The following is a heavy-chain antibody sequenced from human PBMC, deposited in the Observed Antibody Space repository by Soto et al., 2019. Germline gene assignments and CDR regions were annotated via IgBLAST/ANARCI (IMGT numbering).Heavy chain of an antibody. Sequence: SVKVSCKASGGTLSSYAISWVRQAPGQGLEWMGGIVPIFGTANYAQKFQGRVTITADESTSTAYMELSSLRSEDTAVYYCARDLNDYRAPSYGMDVWGQGTTVTVSS. J-gene: IGHJ6*02. CDR3: ARDLNDYRAPSYGMDV. V-gene: IGHV1-69*13. CDR2: IVPIFGTA. CDR1: GGTLSSYA. D-gene: IGHD4-17*01.